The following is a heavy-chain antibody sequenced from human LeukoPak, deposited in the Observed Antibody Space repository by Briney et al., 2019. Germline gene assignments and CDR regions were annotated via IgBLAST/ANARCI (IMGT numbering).Heavy chain of an antibody. CDR3: VRSRAAANWFDP. Sequence: ASVKVSCKASGYTFTGYYMHWVRQAPGQGPEWMGWINPNSGGTNYAQKFQGRVTMTRDTSISTAYMELSRLRSDDTAVYYCVRSRAAANWFDPWGQGTLVTVSS. J-gene: IGHJ5*02. D-gene: IGHD6-13*01. CDR2: INPNSGGT. CDR1: GYTFTGYY. V-gene: IGHV1-2*02.